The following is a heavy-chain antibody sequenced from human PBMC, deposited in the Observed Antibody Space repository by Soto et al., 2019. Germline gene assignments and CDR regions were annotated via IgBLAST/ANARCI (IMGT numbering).Heavy chain of an antibody. Sequence: ASVKVSCKASGGTFSSYAISWVRQAPGQGLEWMGGIIPIFGTANYAQKFQGRVTITADESTSTAYMELSSLRSEDTAVYYCAREDIVVVVAALYYYGMDVWGQGTTVTVSS. CDR1: GGTFSSYA. D-gene: IGHD2-15*01. J-gene: IGHJ6*02. CDR2: IIPIFGTA. V-gene: IGHV1-69*13. CDR3: AREDIVVVVAALYYYGMDV.